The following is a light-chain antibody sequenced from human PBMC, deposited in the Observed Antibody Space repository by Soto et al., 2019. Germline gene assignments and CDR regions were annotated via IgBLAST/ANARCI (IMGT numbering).Light chain of an antibody. CDR2: EVS. Sequence: QSALTQPPSASGSPGQSVTISCTGTSSDVGGYNYVSWYQQHPGKAPKLMIYEVSKRPSGVPDRFSGSKSGNTASLTGAGLQAEDEADYYCSSYAGSNKLVFGGGTKLTVL. CDR1: SSDVGGYNY. J-gene: IGLJ2*01. CDR3: SSYAGSNKLV. V-gene: IGLV2-8*01.